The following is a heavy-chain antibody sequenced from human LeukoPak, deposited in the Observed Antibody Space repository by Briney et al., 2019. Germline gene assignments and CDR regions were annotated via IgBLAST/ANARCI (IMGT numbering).Heavy chain of an antibody. CDR2: ISYDGSNK. CDR1: GFTFSSYG. D-gene: IGHD6-19*01. J-gene: IGHJ3*02. Sequence: GRSLRLSCAASGFTFSSYGMHWVRQAPGKGLEWVAVISYDGSNKYYADSVKGRFTISRDNSKNTLYLQMNSLRAEDTAVYYCAKDHVYSSGWSPSDAFDIWGQGTMVTVSS. CDR3: AKDHVYSSGWSPSDAFDI. V-gene: IGHV3-30*18.